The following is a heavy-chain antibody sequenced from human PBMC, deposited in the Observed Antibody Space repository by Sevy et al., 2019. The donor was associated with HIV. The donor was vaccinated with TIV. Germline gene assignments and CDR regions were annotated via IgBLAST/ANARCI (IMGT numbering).Heavy chain of an antibody. CDR1: GLTFSKYS. V-gene: IGHV3-23*01. J-gene: IGHJ4*02. CDR3: AREGCTKPHDY. D-gene: IGHD2-8*01. Sequence: LSCAASGLTFSKYSMSWVRQPPGKGLEWVSTLSFGCGEINYADSVKGRFTISRDNSKRSVYLQMNNLRPEDTAVYYCAREGCTKPHDYWGQGTLVTVSS. CDR2: LSFGCGEI.